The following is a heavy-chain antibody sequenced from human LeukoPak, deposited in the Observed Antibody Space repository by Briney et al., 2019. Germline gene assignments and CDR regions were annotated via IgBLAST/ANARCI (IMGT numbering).Heavy chain of an antibody. CDR2: ISSSSSTI. CDR1: GFTFSSYS. Sequence: PGGSLRLSCAASGFTFSSYSMNWVRQAPGKGLEWVSYISSSSSTIYYADSVKGRFTISRDNAKNSLYLQMNSLGAEDTAVYYCARVVLRDAFDIWGQGTMVTVSS. D-gene: IGHD5/OR15-5a*01. V-gene: IGHV3-48*04. CDR3: ARVVLRDAFDI. J-gene: IGHJ3*02.